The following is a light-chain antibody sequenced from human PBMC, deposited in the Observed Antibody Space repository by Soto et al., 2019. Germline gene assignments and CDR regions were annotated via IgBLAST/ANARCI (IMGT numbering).Light chain of an antibody. CDR2: AAS. Sequence: EIVMTQSPATLSVSPGERVTLSCRASQGISRNLAWYQQKPGQAPRLPTYAASIRPTGIPARFSGSGSGTEFTLTISSLHSEDFAVYYCQHYNNWPYTFGQGTKLEI. CDR1: QGISRN. CDR3: QHYNNWPYT. V-gene: IGKV3-15*01. J-gene: IGKJ2*01.